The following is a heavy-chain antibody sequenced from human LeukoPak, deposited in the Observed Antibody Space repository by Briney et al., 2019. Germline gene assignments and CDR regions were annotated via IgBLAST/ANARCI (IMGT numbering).Heavy chain of an antibody. V-gene: IGHV4-34*01. Sequence: PSETLSLTCAVYGGSFSGYYWSWIRQPPGNGLEWIGEINHSGSTNYNPSLKSRVTISVDTSKNQFSLKLSSVTAADTAVYYCARGPNDYIRYWGQGTLVTVSS. D-gene: IGHD4-11*01. CDR2: INHSGST. J-gene: IGHJ4*02. CDR1: GGSFSGYY. CDR3: ARGPNDYIRY.